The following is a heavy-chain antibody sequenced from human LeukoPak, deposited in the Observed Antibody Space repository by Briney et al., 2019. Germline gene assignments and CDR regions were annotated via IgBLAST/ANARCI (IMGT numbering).Heavy chain of an antibody. CDR1: GFTFSSYS. V-gene: IGHV3-21*01. CDR2: ISSSSSYI. D-gene: IGHD3-22*01. J-gene: IGHJ5*02. Sequence: GGSLRLSCAASGFTFSSYSMNWVRQAPGKRLEWVSSISSSSSYIYYADSVKGRFTISRDNAKNSLYLQMNSLRAEDTAVYYCARDLQPASYYDSSASRSNWFDPWGQGTLVTVSS. CDR3: ARDLQPASYYDSSASRSNWFDP.